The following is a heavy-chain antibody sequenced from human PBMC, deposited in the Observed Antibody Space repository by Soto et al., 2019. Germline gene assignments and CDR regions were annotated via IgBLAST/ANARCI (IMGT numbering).Heavy chain of an antibody. CDR2: ISSSGSSTI. Sequence: PGGSLRLSCAASGFTFSSFEMNWVRQAPGKGLEWVSYISSSGSSTISYADSVKGRFTISRDNAKNSLYLQMNSLRAEDTAVYYCARGRISMLVVVVTTGAFDLWGQGTMVTVSS. J-gene: IGHJ3*01. CDR3: ARGRISMLVVVVTTGAFDL. V-gene: IGHV3-48*03. D-gene: IGHD3-22*01. CDR1: GFTFSSFE.